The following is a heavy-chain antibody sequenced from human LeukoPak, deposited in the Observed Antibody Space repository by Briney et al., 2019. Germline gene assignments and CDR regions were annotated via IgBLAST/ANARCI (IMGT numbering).Heavy chain of an antibody. CDR1: GFTFSSYS. Sequence: GGSLRLSCAASGFTFSSYSMNWVRQAPGKGLEWVSSISSSSSYIYYADSVKGRFTISRDNAKNSLYLQMNSLRAEDTAVYYCASFHTVPRYFDLWGRGTLVTVSS. CDR2: ISSSSSYI. D-gene: IGHD4-17*01. CDR3: ASFHTVPRYFDL. J-gene: IGHJ2*01. V-gene: IGHV3-21*01.